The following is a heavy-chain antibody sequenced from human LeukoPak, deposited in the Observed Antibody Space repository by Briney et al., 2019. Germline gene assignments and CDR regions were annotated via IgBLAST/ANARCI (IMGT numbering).Heavy chain of an antibody. V-gene: IGHV3-7*01. CDR3: ARHWRNYYDSSGYYHFDY. CDR1: GLTFSSYW. D-gene: IGHD3-22*01. Sequence: GGSLRLSCAASGLTFSSYWMSWVRQAPGKGLVWVVNIKQAGSEKYYVDPVKGRFTISRDNAKNSLYLQMNSLRAEDTGLYYCARHWRNYYDSSGYYHFDYWGQGTLLTVSS. CDR2: IKQAGSEK. J-gene: IGHJ4*02.